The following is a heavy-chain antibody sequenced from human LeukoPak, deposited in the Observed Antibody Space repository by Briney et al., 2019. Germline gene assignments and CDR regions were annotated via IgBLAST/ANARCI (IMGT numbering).Heavy chain of an antibody. Sequence: ASVKVSCKASGYTFTNYAIHWVRQAPGQRLEWMAWINGGNGNTNHAQKFQGRVTITRDTSASTADMELSSLRSEDTAVYYCARPPTDYGGNFDYWGQGILVTVSS. CDR2: INGGNGNT. D-gene: IGHD4-23*01. CDR3: ARPPTDYGGNFDY. V-gene: IGHV1-3*01. CDR1: GYTFTNYA. J-gene: IGHJ4*02.